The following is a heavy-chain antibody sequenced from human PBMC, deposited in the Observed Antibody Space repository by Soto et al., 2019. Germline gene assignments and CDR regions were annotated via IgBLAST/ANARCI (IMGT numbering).Heavy chain of an antibody. J-gene: IGHJ6*03. Sequence: EVQLLESGGGLVQPGGSLRLSCAASGFTFSSYAMSWVRQAPGKGLEWVSAISGSAATTFYADSVKGRFTVSRDNSKNTLYLQMNSLRAEDTAVYYCARRPRYCSGYSCDYYMDVWGKGTTVTVSS. D-gene: IGHD2-15*01. CDR1: GFTFSSYA. CDR3: ARRPRYCSGYSCDYYMDV. V-gene: IGHV3-23*01. CDR2: ISGSAATT.